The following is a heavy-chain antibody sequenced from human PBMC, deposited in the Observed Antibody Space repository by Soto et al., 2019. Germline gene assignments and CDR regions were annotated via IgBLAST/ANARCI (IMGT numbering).Heavy chain of an antibody. Sequence: QLQLQESGPGLVKPSETLSLACAVSGVSINSNNYYWAWVRQPPGKGLEWIVSIYYSGNTYYNPSLKSRVPISVDTSKNRVSLKLSSVTAADTAVYYCARHVWGGALDYWGQGTLVTVSS. CDR3: ARHVWGGALDY. CDR2: IYYSGNT. D-gene: IGHD3-16*01. V-gene: IGHV4-39*01. J-gene: IGHJ4*02. CDR1: GVSINSNNYY.